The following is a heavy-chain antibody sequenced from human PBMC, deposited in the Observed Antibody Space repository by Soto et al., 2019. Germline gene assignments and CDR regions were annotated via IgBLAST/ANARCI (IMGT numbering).Heavy chain of an antibody. CDR2: IYHAGSV. J-gene: IGHJ6*02. V-gene: IGHV4-38-2*02. CDR1: GYSIAGGYY. Sequence: SETLSLTCTVSGYSIAGGYYWAWIRQSPGKGLEWIGSIYHAGSVYYNPSLNSRVAVSLDTSKNHFSLKLTSVTAADTAVYYCARTFDYHGMDVWGQGTTVTVSS. CDR3: ARTFDYHGMDV.